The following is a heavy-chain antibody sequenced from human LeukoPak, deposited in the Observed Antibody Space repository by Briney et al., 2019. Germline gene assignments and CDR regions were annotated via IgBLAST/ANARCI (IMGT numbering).Heavy chain of an antibody. D-gene: IGHD6-19*01. J-gene: IGHJ4*02. Sequence: GGSLRLSCAASGFTFSSNAMSWVRQAPGKGLEWVSAISGSGGNTYYADSVKGRFTISRDNSKNTLYLQMNSLRAEDTAVYYCARWHSSGWYEYYFDYWGQGTLVTVSS. CDR1: GFTFSSNA. CDR3: ARWHSSGWYEYYFDY. V-gene: IGHV3-23*01. CDR2: ISGSGGNT.